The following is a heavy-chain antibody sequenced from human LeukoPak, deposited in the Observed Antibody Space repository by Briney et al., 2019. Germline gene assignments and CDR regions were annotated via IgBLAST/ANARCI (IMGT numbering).Heavy chain of an antibody. D-gene: IGHD3-3*01. J-gene: IGHJ6*03. CDR1: GGTFSSYA. CDR2: IIPIFGTA. Sequence: ASVKVSCTASGGTFSSYAISWVRQAPGQGLEWMGGIIPIFGTANYAKKFQGRVTITTDESTSTAYMELSSLRSEDTAVYYCARDLEARTKNYYMDVWGKGTTVTASS. V-gene: IGHV1-69*05. CDR3: ARDLEARTKNYYMDV.